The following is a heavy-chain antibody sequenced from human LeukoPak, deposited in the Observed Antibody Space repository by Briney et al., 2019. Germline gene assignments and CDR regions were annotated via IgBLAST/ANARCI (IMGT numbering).Heavy chain of an antibody. Sequence: GGSLRLSCAASGFTFSSYWMTWVRQAPGKGLEWLSYISSTSSTTYYADSVKGRFITSRDNAKNSLYLQMNSLRDEDTAVYYCARSAGGSYYDWFDPWGQGTLVTVSS. V-gene: IGHV3-48*02. D-gene: IGHD1-26*01. CDR2: ISSTSSTT. J-gene: IGHJ5*02. CDR1: GFTFSSYW. CDR3: ARSAGGSYYDWFDP.